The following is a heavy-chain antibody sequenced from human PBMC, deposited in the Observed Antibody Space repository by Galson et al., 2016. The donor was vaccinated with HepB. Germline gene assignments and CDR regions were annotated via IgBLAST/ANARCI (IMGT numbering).Heavy chain of an antibody. V-gene: IGHV4-39*01. CDR3: ARRFRYTYGPPYGLGV. CDR1: GGSISSSSYY. CDR2: IYYSGST. J-gene: IGHJ6*02. Sequence: ETLSLTCTVSGGSISSSSYYWGWIRQPPGKGLEWIGSIYYSGSTYYNPSLQSRVTISVDTSKNQFSLKMSSVTAADTAVYYCARRFRYTYGPPYGLGVWGQGTTVTVSS. D-gene: IGHD5-18*01.